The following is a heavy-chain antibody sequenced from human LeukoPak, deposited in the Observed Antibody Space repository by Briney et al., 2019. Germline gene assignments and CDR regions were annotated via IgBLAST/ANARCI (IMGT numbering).Heavy chain of an antibody. D-gene: IGHD2-21*02. CDR2: INPSGGST. V-gene: IGHV1-46*01. J-gene: IGHJ1*01. Sequence: ASVKVSCKASGCTFTSYYMHWVRQAPGQGLEWMGIINPSGGSTSYAQKFQGRVTMTRDMSTSTVYMELSSLRSEDTAVYYCARGLAYCGGDCYPGYFQHWGQGTLVTVSS. CDR3: ARGLAYCGGDCYPGYFQH. CDR1: GCTFTSYY.